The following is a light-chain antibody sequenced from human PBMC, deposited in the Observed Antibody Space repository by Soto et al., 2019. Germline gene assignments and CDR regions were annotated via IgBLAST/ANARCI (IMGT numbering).Light chain of an antibody. CDR2: GAS. CDR3: QQFGRSPPSWT. J-gene: IGKJ1*01. Sequence: ETVLTQSPGTLSLSPGERATLSCRASQSVSSNYLAWYQQKPGQAPRLLMYGASTRATGIPDRFSGSGSGTDFTLTISRLELEDFAVYYCQQFGRSPPSWTFGQGTKVDIK. V-gene: IGKV3-20*01. CDR1: QSVSSNY.